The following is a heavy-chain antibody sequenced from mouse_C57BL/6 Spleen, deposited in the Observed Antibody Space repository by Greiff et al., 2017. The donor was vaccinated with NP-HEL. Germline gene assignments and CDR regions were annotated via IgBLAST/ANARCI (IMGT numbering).Heavy chain of an antibody. D-gene: IGHD1-1*01. V-gene: IGHV8-12*01. CDR3: ARRDPDYYGSSYFDY. CDR2: IYWYDDK. CDR1: GFSLSTSGMG. J-gene: IGHJ2*01. Sequence: QVTLKVSGPGILQSSQTLSLTCSFSGFSLSTSGMGVSWIRQPSGKGLEWLAHIYWYDDKRYNPSLKTRLTISKDISSNQVFVKSTSVDTADTATYYCARRDPDYYGSSYFDYCGQGTTLTVAS.